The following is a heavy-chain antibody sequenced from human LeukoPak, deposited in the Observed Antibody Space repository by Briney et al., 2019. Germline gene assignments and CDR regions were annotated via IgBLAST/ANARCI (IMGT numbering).Heavy chain of an antibody. D-gene: IGHD3-22*01. CDR1: GFIFNNYG. CDR3: AKGSSGYFADL. J-gene: IGHJ5*02. CDR2: ISNDGGGT. Sequence: HPAGSLRLSCAASGFIFNNYGLIWVRQAPGKGLEWVSAISNDGGGTQYADFVEGRFTISRDNSKNTLFLQMSGLRAEDTALYYCAKGSSGYFADLWGQGTLVTVSS. V-gene: IGHV3-23*01.